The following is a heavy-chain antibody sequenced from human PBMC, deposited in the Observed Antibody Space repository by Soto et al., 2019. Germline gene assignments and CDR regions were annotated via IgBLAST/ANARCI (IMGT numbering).Heavy chain of an antibody. CDR1: GDSISSSSW. J-gene: IGHJ4*02. Sequence: QVQLQESGPRLVEPSGTLSLTCAVSGDSISSSSWWSWVRQPPGKGLEWIGEFYHSGSTNYNPSLKSRVTISIDKSKNQFSLKVSSVTVADTAIYYCARNRYYAIDYWGQGTLVTVPS. CDR2: FYHSGST. V-gene: IGHV4-4*02. D-gene: IGHD3-3*01. CDR3: ARNRYYAIDY.